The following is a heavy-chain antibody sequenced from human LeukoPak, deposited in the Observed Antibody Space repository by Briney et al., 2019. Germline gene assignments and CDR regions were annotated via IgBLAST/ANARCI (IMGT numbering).Heavy chain of an antibody. V-gene: IGHV3-21*01. Sequence: GGSLRLSCAASGFTFSSYSMNWVRQAPGKGLEWVSSISSSSSYIYYADSVKGRFTISRDNAKNSLYLQMNSLRAEDTAVYYCARVSDYYVSGSYENHYYYYYGMDVWGQGTTVTVSS. CDR1: GFTFSSYS. CDR2: ISSSSSYI. J-gene: IGHJ6*02. D-gene: IGHD3-10*01. CDR3: ARVSDYYVSGSYENHYYYYYGMDV.